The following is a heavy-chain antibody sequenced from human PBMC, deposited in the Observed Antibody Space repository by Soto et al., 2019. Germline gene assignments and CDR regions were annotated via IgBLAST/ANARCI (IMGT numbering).Heavy chain of an antibody. CDR1: GFTFSSYG. V-gene: IGHV3-30*18. J-gene: IGHJ6*02. Sequence: QVQLVESGGGVVQPGRSLRLSCAASGFTFSSYGMHWVRQAPGKGLEWVAVISYDGSNKYYADSVKGRFTISRDNSKNTLYRQRNSLRAEDTAVYYCAKEGVYSPYYYYGMDVWGQGTTVTVSS. CDR2: ISYDGSNK. CDR3: AKEGVYSPYYYYGMDV. D-gene: IGHD4-4*01.